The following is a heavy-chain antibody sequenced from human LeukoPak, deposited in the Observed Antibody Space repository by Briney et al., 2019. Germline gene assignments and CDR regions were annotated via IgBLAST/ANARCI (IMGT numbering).Heavy chain of an antibody. J-gene: IGHJ4*02. Sequence: PGGSLSLSCAASGFTFSSYWMSWVLQAPGKGLEWVVNIKQDGSEKYYVDSVKGRFTISRDNAKNSLYLQMNSLRAEDTAVYYCARLGSYDPIKFDYWGQGTLVTVSS. CDR3: ARLGSYDPIKFDY. CDR1: GFTFSSYW. D-gene: IGHD5-12*01. CDR2: IKQDGSEK. V-gene: IGHV3-7*01.